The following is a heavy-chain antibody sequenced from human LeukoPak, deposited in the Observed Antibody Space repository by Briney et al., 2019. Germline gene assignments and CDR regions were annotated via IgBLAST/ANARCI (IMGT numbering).Heavy chain of an antibody. CDR1: GGSISSYY. Sequence: SGTLSLTCTVSGGSISSYYWSWIRQPPGKGLEWIGYIYYSGSTNYNPSLKSRVTISVDTSKNQFSLKLSSVTAADTAVYYCATMIAFGGVLWGQGTLVTVSS. D-gene: IGHD3-16*01. CDR3: ATMIAFGGVL. V-gene: IGHV4-59*01. CDR2: IYYSGST. J-gene: IGHJ4*02.